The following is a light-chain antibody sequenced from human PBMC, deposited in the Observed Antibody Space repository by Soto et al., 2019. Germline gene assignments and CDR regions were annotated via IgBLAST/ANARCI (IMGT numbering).Light chain of an antibody. J-gene: IGLJ1*01. CDR2: DVA. CDR3: FSFTSSTTYV. V-gene: IGLV2-14*03. CDR1: SSDVGGSNF. Sequence: QSVLTQPASVSASPGQSITISCTGTSSDVGGSNFVSWYQQNPGKPPKLIIYDVATRPSGVSNRLSGSKSGRTAALIISRLQTEDEADYYCFSFTSSTTYVFGSGTPVTVL.